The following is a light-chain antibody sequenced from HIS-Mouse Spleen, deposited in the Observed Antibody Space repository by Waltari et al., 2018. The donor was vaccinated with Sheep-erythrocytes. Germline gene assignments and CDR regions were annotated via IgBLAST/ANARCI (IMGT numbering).Light chain of an antibody. CDR2: GAS. J-gene: IGKJ1*01. CDR3: QQYNNWPRT. Sequence: SPATLSVSPGERATLSCRASQSVSSNLAWYQQKPGQAPRLLIYGASTRATGIPARFSGSESPPEFTLTISSMQSEDFAVYYCQQYNNWPRTFGQGTKVEIK. CDR1: QSVSSN. V-gene: IGKV3-15*01.